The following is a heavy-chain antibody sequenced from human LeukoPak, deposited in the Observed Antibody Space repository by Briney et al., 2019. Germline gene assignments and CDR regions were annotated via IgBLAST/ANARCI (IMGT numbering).Heavy chain of an antibody. J-gene: IGHJ4*02. V-gene: IGHV3-74*01. CDR2: INSDGSST. CDR3: ASGELDSLYYFDY. CDR1: GFTVSSNS. D-gene: IGHD1-1*01. Sequence: GGSLRLSCTVSGFTVSSNSMSWVRQAPGKGLVWVSRINSDGSSTSYADSVKGRFTISRDNAKNTLYLQMNSLRAEDTAVYFCASGELDSLYYFDYWGQGTLVIVSS.